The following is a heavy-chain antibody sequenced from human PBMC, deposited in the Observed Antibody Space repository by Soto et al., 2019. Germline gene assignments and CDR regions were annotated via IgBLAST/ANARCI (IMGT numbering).Heavy chain of an antibody. D-gene: IGHD6-13*01. J-gene: IGHJ4*02. CDR2: MNPGSGDT. V-gene: IGHV1-8*01. CDR3: AKQAAAGNWVFDY. Sequence: GASVKVSCKASGYTFTNDDVTGVRQATGQGLEWMGWMNPGSGDTGYAQKFQGRVTMTRNISIATAYMELNSLRAEDTAVYYCAKQAAAGNWVFDYWGQGTLVTVSS. CDR1: GYTFTNDD.